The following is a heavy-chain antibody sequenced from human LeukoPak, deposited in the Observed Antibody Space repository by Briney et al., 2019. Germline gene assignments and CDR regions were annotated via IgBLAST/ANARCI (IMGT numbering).Heavy chain of an antibody. CDR1: GFTFSSYS. J-gene: IGHJ6*02. V-gene: IGHV3-21*01. CDR3: AKDIKTIAHPADYGMDV. Sequence: GGSLRLSCAASGFTFSSYSMNWVRQAPGKGLEWVSSISSSSSYIYYADSVKGRFTISRDNAKNSLYLQMNSLRAEDTAVYYCAKDIKTIAHPADYGMDVWGQGTTVTVSS. CDR2: ISSSSSYI. D-gene: IGHD3-10*01.